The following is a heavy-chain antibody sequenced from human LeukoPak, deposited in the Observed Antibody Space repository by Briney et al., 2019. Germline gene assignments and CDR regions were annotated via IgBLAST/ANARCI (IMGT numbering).Heavy chain of an antibody. D-gene: IGHD3-10*01. CDR2: LYYSGST. V-gene: IGHV4-59*01. CDR3: ARDEDTAYGSGSYLS. J-gene: IGHJ5*02. Sequence: KPSETLSLTCTVSGGSISGYYWGWIRHPPGKGLEWIGYLYYSGSTNYNPSLKSRVTISVDTSKNQFSLKLSSVTAADTAVYYCARDEDTAYGSGSYLSWGQGTLVTVSS. CDR1: GGSISGYY.